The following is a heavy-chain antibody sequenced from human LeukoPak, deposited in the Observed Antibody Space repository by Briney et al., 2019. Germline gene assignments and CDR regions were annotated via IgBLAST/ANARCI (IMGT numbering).Heavy chain of an antibody. J-gene: IGHJ4*02. Sequence: ASLKVSCKASGYTFTSYAMNSVRQAPGQGLEWMGWINTNTENPTYAQRFTGRFVFSLDTSVSTAYLQISSLRAEDTAVYYCARVSGYDILNCYPDYWGQGTLVTVSS. V-gene: IGHV7-4-1*02. CDR1: GYTFTSYA. D-gene: IGHD3-9*01. CDR3: ARVSGYDILNCYPDY. CDR2: INTNTENP.